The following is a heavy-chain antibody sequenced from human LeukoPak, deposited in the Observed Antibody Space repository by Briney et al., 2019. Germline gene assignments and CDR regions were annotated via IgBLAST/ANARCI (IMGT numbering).Heavy chain of an antibody. D-gene: IGHD6-13*01. V-gene: IGHV3-33*03. CDR1: GFTFRSYG. Sequence: GGSLRLACVASGFTFRSYGMYWVRQSPGKGLEWVAFIWYNGGRKYYPDSVKGRFTISRDSTKNTLYLEINSLRPDDTGIYYCAKDPVAAAGTFYYMAVWGKGTTVTVSS. CDR2: IWYNGGRK. CDR3: AKDPVAAAGTFYYMAV. J-gene: IGHJ6*03.